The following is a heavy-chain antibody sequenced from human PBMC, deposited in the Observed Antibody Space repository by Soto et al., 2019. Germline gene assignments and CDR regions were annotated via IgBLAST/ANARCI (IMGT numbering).Heavy chain of an antibody. CDR2: INHSGST. CDR1: GGSFSGYY. D-gene: IGHD3-10*01. J-gene: IGHJ6*02. V-gene: IGHV4-34*01. Sequence: SETLSLTCAVYGGSFSGYYWSWIRQPPGKGLEWIGEINHSGSTNYNPSLKSRVTISVDTSKNQFSLKLSYVTAADTAVYYCAGGEGTLPIPRGYYGMDVWGQGTTVTVSS. CDR3: AGGEGTLPIPRGYYGMDV.